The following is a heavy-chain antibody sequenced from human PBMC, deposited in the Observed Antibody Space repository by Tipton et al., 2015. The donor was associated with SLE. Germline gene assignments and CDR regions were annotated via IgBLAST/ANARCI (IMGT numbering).Heavy chain of an antibody. CDR1: GVSFRGYN. J-gene: IGHJ4*02. CDR2: IYYSGGT. Sequence: TLSLTCAVSGVSFRGYNWIWIRQPPGKGLEWIGTIYYSGGTSYNPSLKSRVTISVDTSKNQFSLKLNSVTAGDTAVYYCARQGTTRSPFDYWGQGTLVTVSS. D-gene: IGHD1-14*01. V-gene: IGHV4-34*01. CDR3: ARQGTTRSPFDY.